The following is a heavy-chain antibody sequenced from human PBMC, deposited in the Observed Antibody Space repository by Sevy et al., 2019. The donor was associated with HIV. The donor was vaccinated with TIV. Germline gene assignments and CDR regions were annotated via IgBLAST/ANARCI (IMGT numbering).Heavy chain of an antibody. CDR2: ISPYNGHT. CDR3: ARDILTGYYWPTPLDF. Sequence: ASVKVSCKASGYTFSRHGFSWVRHAPGQGLEWVGWISPYNGHTNYAQKFHDRVTMTTDTSTTTAYMELRSLRSDDTAVYYCARDILTGYYWPTPLDFWGQGTLVTVSS. D-gene: IGHD3-9*01. J-gene: IGHJ4*02. V-gene: IGHV1-18*01. CDR1: GYTFSRHG.